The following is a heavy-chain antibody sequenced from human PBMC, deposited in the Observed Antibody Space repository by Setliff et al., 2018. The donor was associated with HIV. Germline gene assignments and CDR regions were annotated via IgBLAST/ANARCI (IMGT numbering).Heavy chain of an antibody. CDR1: GFTFSSYE. Sequence: PGGSLRLSCAASGFTFSSYEMDWFRQAPGKGLEWVSYITGSSDTIYYADSVKGRFTISRDNSKNTIFLQMNGLRGDDTAIYYCVRDTEVSSSWSFDYWGQGTLVTVSS. CDR3: VRDTEVSSSWSFDY. D-gene: IGHD6-13*01. J-gene: IGHJ4*02. CDR2: ITGSSDTI. V-gene: IGHV3-48*03.